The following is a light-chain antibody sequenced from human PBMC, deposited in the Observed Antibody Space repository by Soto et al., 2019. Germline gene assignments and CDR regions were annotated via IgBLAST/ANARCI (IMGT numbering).Light chain of an antibody. CDR1: QSVSSY. CDR2: DAS. J-gene: IGKJ2*01. CDR3: QQRSNWPTYT. Sequence: EIVLTQSPATLSLSPGERATLSCRASQSVSSYLAWYQQKPGQAPRLLIYDASTRATGIPARFSGSGSGTDFTLTISSLEPADFAVYYCQQRSNWPTYTFGQGTKLEIK. V-gene: IGKV3-11*01.